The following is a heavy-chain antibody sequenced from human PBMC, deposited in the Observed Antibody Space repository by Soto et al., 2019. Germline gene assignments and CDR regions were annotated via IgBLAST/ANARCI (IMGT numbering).Heavy chain of an antibody. V-gene: IGHV1-46*01. Sequence: ASVKVSCKASGYTFTSYYRNWVRQAPGQGLEWLGIINPSGGYTTYAQRFLGRVTMTSDTSTSTVHMELGSLTSEDTAVYYCARDQLHSSRIREFDYWGQGTLVTVSS. CDR2: INPSGGYT. J-gene: IGHJ4*02. CDR3: ARDQLHSSRIREFDY. CDR1: GYTFTSYY. D-gene: IGHD6-13*01.